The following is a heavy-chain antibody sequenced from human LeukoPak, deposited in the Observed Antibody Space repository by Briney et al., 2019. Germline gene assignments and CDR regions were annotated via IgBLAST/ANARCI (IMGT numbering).Heavy chain of an antibody. V-gene: IGHV5-51*01. J-gene: IGHJ4*02. CDR3: ARQPSMIREVIAFDY. Sequence: GESLKISCKGSGYSFANYWIGWVRQMPGKGLEWMRIIYPGDSDTRYSPSFQGQVTISADKSISTAYLQWRSLKASDTAMYYCARQPSMIREVIAFDYWGQGTLVTVSS. CDR1: GYSFANYW. CDR2: IYPGDSDT. D-gene: IGHD3-10*01.